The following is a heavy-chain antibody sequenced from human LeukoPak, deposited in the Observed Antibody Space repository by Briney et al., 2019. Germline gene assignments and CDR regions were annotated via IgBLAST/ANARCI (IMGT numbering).Heavy chain of an antibody. D-gene: IGHD2-15*01. CDR3: AGGGGVVVANSAFDI. CDR2: IYTSGST. V-gene: IGHV4-61*02. CDR1: GGSINRGGYY. Sequence: PSETLSLTCAVSGGSINRGGYYWSWIRQPAGKGLEWIGRIYTSGSTNYNPSLKSRVTMSVGTSKNQFSLKLSSVTAADTAVYYCAGGGGVVVANSAFDIWGQGTMVTVSS. J-gene: IGHJ3*02.